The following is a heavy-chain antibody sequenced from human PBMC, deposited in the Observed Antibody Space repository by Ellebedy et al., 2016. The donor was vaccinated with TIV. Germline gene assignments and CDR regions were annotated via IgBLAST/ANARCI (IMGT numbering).Heavy chain of an antibody. J-gene: IGHJ4*02. Sequence: GGSLRLSCQGSGYSFLTYWIGWVRQRPGKGLEWMGMIYPDDSDTRYSPSFQGQVTMSVDKSIRTAFLQWNSLKSSDTAMYYCARGTSAYDYWGQGTLVTVSS. CDR2: IYPDDSDT. CDR1: GYSFLTYW. CDR3: ARGTSAYDY. V-gene: IGHV5-51*01. D-gene: IGHD1-7*01.